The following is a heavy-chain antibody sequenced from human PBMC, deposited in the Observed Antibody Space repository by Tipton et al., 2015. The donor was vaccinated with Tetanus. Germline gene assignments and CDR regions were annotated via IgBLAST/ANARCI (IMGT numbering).Heavy chain of an antibody. CDR1: GGSLRGGDYH. Sequence: TLSLTCSVTGGSLRGGDYHWSWIRQAPGKGLEWLAYVSSSGRTNSNYDLKSRITTSHDTSKNQFFLRLTSVTSADTAVYYCARANYDKSKKGPFDSWGQGTLVIVSS. D-gene: IGHD3-3*01. J-gene: IGHJ4*02. CDR3: ARANYDKSKKGPFDS. CDR2: VSSSGRT. V-gene: IGHV4-61*08.